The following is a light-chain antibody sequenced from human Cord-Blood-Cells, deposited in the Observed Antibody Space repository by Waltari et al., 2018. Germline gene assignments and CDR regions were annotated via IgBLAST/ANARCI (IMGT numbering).Light chain of an antibody. CDR2: AAS. V-gene: IGKV1-39*01. Sequence: IQMTQSPSSLSASVGDRVTITCRASQSISSYLNWYQQKQGKAPKLLIYAASSLQSGAPSRFSGSGSGIDSTFNSSSLQPEDFATYYGQPSHSTSLTSGAGTTVDIK. J-gene: IGKJ4*01. CDR1: QSISSY. CDR3: QPSHSTSLT.